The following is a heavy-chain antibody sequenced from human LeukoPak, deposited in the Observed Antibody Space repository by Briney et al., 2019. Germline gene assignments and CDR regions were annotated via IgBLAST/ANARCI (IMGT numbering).Heavy chain of an antibody. V-gene: IGHV3-7*04. CDR1: GFTFSSYW. Sequence: PGGSLRLSCAASGFTFSSYWMTWVRQAPGRGLEWVANIKLDGTEKYYLDSVKGRFTISRDNAKNSLYLQMNSLRAEDTAVYYCARVVVVPAASYYYYYGMDVWGQGTTVTVSS. CDR2: IKLDGTEK. J-gene: IGHJ6*02. CDR3: ARVVVVPAASYYYYYGMDV. D-gene: IGHD2-2*01.